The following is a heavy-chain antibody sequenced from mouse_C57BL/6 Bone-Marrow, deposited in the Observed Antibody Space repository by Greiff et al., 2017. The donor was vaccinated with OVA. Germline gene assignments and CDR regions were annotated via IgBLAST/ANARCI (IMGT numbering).Heavy chain of an antibody. CDR3: ARGDYGSSYSWFAY. V-gene: IGHV1-64*01. D-gene: IGHD1-1*01. CDR2: IHPNSGST. CDR1: GYTFTSYW. J-gene: IGHJ3*01. Sequence: QVQLKQPGAELVKPGASVKLSCKASGYTFTSYWMHWVKQRPGQGLEWIGMIHPNSGSTNYNEKFKSKATLTVDKSSSTAYMQLSSLTSEDSAVYYCARGDYGSSYSWFAYWGQGTLVTVSA.